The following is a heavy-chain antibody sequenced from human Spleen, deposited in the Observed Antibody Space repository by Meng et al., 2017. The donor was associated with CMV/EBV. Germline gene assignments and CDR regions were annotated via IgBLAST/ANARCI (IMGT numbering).Heavy chain of an antibody. Sequence: ASVKVSCKSSGVNFNFNAYAINWVRQAPGQGLEWMGWISAYNGNTNYAQKLQGRVTMTTDTSTSTAYMELRSLRSDDTAVYYCARDRWGGALWFGELLYDYWGQGTLVTVSS. CDR3: ARDRWGGALWFGELLYDY. D-gene: IGHD3-10*01. J-gene: IGHJ4*02. CDR1: GVNFNFNAYA. CDR2: ISAYNGNT. V-gene: IGHV1-18*01.